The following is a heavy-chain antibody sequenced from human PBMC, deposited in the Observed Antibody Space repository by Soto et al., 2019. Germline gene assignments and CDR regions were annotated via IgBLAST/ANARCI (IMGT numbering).Heavy chain of an antibody. CDR2: SYWDDDK. D-gene: IGHD1-20*01. V-gene: IGHV2-5*02. Sequence: QITLKESGPTLVKPTQTLTLTCTFSGLSLSTSGVGVGWIRQPPGKALEWLALSYWDDDKRYSPSLKSRLTITKDTSKNQVVLIMTNMDPVDTATYYCAHGMTDGAGMDVWGQGTTVTVSS. CDR1: GLSLSTSGVG. CDR3: AHGMTDGAGMDV. J-gene: IGHJ6*02.